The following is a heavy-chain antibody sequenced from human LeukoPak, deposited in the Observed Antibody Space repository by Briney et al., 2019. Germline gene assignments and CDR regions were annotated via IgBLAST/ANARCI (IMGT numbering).Heavy chain of an antibody. CDR2: IYTSGST. J-gene: IGHJ3*02. Sequence: SETLSLTCTVSGGSISSYYWSWIRQPAGKGLEWIGRIYTSGSTNYNPSLKSRVTMSVDTSKNQFSLKPSSVTAADTAVYYCARDYDFWSGYYTGISAFDIWGQGSMVTVSS. D-gene: IGHD3-3*01. V-gene: IGHV4-4*07. CDR3: ARDYDFWSGYYTGISAFDI. CDR1: GGSISSYY.